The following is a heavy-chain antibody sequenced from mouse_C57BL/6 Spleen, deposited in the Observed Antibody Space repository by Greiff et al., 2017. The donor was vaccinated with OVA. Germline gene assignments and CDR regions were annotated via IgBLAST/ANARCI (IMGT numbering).Heavy chain of an antibody. CDR2: INPNNGGT. J-gene: IGHJ1*03. D-gene: IGHD1-2*01. CDR1: GYTFPDYN. CDR3: ARGRLRYFDV. V-gene: IGHV1-22*01. Sequence: EVQLVESGTEPVKPGATVKMSCKASGYTFPDYNMHWVKQSHGKSPEWDGYINPNNGGTSYKQKFKGKATLTVNNSSSTAYMELRSLTSEDSAVYYCARGRLRYFDVWGTGTTVTASS.